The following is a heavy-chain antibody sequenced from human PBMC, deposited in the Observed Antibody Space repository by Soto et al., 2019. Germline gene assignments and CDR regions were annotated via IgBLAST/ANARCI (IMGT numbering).Heavy chain of an antibody. Sequence: QVQLVQSGAEVKRPGASVKVSCKASGYTFRNYGITWVRQAPGQGLEWMAWISPYNGNTNYAQNLQGRVTMTTDTSTTTAYMELRSLISQDTVRYYCTRDLVSGCEFWHAYSGGDFDYWGQGTLVTVSS. D-gene: IGHD3-16*01. J-gene: IGHJ4*02. CDR2: ISPYNGNT. V-gene: IGHV1-18*01. CDR3: TRDLVSGCEFWHAYSGGDFDY. CDR1: GYTFRNYG.